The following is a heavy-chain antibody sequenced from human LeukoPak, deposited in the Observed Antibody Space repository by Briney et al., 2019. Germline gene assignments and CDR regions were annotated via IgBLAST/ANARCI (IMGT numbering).Heavy chain of an antibody. D-gene: IGHD4-17*01. CDR3: ARVGDDFGDLDY. CDR2: INHSGST. J-gene: IGHJ4*02. V-gene: IGHV4-34*01. Sequence: SETLSLTCGVYGGSFSDRFWSWLRQPPGKGLEWIGEINHSGSTNTNPSLKSRVTTSVDTAKNQFSLNLSSVTAADTAVYYCARVGDDFGDLDYWGQGILVTVSS. CDR1: GGSFSDRF.